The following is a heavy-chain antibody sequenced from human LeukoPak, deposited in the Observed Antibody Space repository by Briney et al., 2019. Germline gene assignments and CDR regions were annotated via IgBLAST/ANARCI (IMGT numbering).Heavy chain of an antibody. CDR1: GYTFTSHY. CDR2: INPSGGST. V-gene: IGHV1-46*01. J-gene: IGHJ6*03. D-gene: IGHD2-21*02. Sequence: GASVKVSCKASGYTFTSHYMHWVRQAPGQGLEWMGIINPSGGSTTYAQKFQGRVTMTRDTSTSTVYMELSSLRSEDTAVYYCARDFPSRLPGYYYYMDVWGKGTTVTVSS. CDR3: ARDFPSRLPGYYYYMDV.